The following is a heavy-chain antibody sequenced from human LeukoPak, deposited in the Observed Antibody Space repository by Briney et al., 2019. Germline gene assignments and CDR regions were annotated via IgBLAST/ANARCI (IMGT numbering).Heavy chain of an antibody. CDR2: IYHSGST. V-gene: IGHV4-4*02. CDR3: ATSRSYYYDSSGYPLDY. D-gene: IGHD3-22*01. CDR1: GVSISSSNW. J-gene: IGHJ4*02. Sequence: SETLSLTCAVSGVSISSSNWWSWVRQPPGKGLEWIGEIYHSGSTNYNPSLKSRVTISVDKSKNQFSLKLSSVTAADTAVYYCATSRSYYYDSSGYPLDYWGQGTLVTVSS.